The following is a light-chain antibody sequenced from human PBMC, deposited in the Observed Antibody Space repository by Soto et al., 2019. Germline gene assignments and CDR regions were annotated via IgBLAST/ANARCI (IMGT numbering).Light chain of an antibody. V-gene: IGKV3-15*01. J-gene: IGKJ5*01. CDR2: AAS. CDR1: QSVSSN. CDR3: QQYNDWPIT. Sequence: EIVMTQSPATLSVSPVERATLSCRASQSVSSNLAWYQQKPGQAPRLLIYAASTRATGIPARFSGSGSGTEFTLTISSLQSEDFAVYFCQQYNDWPITFDQGTRLEIK.